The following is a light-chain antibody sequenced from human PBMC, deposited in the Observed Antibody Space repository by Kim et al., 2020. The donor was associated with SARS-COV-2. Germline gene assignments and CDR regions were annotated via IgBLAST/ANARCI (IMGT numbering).Light chain of an antibody. CDR3: KSRDSSGKVV. Sequence: SSELTQDPAVSVALGQTVRITCQGDSLRSYYASWYQQKPGQAPVLVIHGKNNRPSGIPDRFSGSSSGNTASLTITGAQAEDEADYYCKSRDSSGKVVFGGGTKLTVL. J-gene: IGLJ2*01. CDR1: SLRSYY. V-gene: IGLV3-19*01. CDR2: GKN.